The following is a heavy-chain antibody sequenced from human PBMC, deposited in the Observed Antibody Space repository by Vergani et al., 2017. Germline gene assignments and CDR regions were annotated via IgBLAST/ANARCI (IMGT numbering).Heavy chain of an antibody. J-gene: IGHJ4*02. V-gene: IGHV3-49*03. Sequence: EVQLVESGGDLVQPGRSLRLSCTASRFTFGYYAMDWFRQALGQGLEGVGGIRSKAYGQATIYAASVKGRFTITTNDSKSIAYQQMSSLKAEDTSVYYCTRDRLDDGYGYFDYWGQGTLVTVSP. CDR3: TRDRLDDGYGYFDY. D-gene: IGHD4-17*01. CDR2: IRSKAYGQAT. CDR1: RFTFGYYA.